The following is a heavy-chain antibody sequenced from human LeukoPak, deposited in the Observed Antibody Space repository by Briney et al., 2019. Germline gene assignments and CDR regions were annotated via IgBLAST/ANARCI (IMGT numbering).Heavy chain of an antibody. V-gene: IGHV5-51*01. CDR1: GYSFTSYW. CDR2: IYPGDSDT. Sequence: GESLKISCKGSGYSFTSYWIGWVRQMPGKGLEWMGVIYPGDSDTRYSPSFQGQVTISADKSISTAYLQWSSLKASDTAMYYCASATGTTGEVEAFDIWGQGTMVTDSS. CDR3: ASATGTTGEVEAFDI. J-gene: IGHJ3*02. D-gene: IGHD1-1*01.